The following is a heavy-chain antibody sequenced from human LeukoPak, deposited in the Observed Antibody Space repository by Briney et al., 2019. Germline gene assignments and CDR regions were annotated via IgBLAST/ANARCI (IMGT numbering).Heavy chain of an antibody. CDR2: IFVGSGNT. CDR3: AGARLGVRGVIEIDY. V-gene: IGHV1-58*01. Sequence: SVKVSYKASGFTFTSSAVQWVRQARGQRLEWIGWIFVGSGNTNYAQKFQERVTITRDMSTSTAYMELSSLRSEDTAVYYCAGARLGVRGVIEIDYWGQGTLVTVSS. D-gene: IGHD3-10*01. CDR1: GFTFTSSA. J-gene: IGHJ4*02.